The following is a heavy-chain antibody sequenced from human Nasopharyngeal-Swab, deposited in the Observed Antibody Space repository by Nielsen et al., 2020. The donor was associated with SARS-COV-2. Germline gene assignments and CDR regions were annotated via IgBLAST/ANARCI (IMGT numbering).Heavy chain of an antibody. CDR1: GGSISDASYN. CDR3: ARHDQWLIRLKN. V-gene: IGHV4-39*01. J-gene: IGHJ4*02. CDR2: IFYTGIT. Sequence: ESLKISCTVSGGSISDASYNWGWIRQPPGSGPEWIAAIFYTGITYYSSCLRSRATISIDTSKNQFSLNLISVTAADTAVYYCARHDQWLIRLKNWGQGALVTVSS. D-gene: IGHD6-19*01.